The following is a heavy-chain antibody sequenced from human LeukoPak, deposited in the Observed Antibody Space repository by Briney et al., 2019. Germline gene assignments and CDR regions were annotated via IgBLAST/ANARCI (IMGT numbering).Heavy chain of an antibody. CDR1: GGSFSGYY. D-gene: IGHD2-15*01. CDR3: ARAGPTIVVVVGDAFDI. Sequence: SETLSLTCAVYGGSFSGYYWSWIRQPPGKGLEWIEEINHSGSTNYNPSPKSRVTISVDTSKNQFSLKLSSVTAADTAVYYCARAGPTIVVVVGDAFDIWGQGTMVTVSS. CDR2: INHSGST. J-gene: IGHJ3*02. V-gene: IGHV4-34*01.